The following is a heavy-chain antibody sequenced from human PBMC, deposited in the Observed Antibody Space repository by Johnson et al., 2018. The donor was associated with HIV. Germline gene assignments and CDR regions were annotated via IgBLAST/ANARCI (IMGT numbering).Heavy chain of an antibody. D-gene: IGHD6-19*01. V-gene: IGHV3-66*02. CDR1: GITVGTNY. CDR2: IFSVGDV. J-gene: IGHJ3*02. CDR3: AKVAVATAAGGVGLNI. Sequence: EQLVESGGGVVQPGGSLRLSCAASGITVGTNYMSWVRQAPGTGLESVTVIFSVGDVYYADSGKGRFTISRDNSKNMVYLQMNSLRAEDTAVDYCAKVAVATAAGGVGLNIWGPGTMVTVSS.